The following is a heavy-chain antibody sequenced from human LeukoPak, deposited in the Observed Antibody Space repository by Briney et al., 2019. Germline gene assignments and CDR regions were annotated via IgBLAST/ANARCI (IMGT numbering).Heavy chain of an antibody. Sequence: SETLSLTCAVYGGSFSGYYWSWIRQPPGKGLEWIGEINHSGSTNYNPSLKSRVTISVDTSKNQFSLKLSSVTAADTAVYYCARRRDGSSWQYDDYWGQGTLVTVSS. CDR1: GGSFSGYY. CDR2: INHSGST. CDR3: ARRRDGSSWQYDDY. J-gene: IGHJ4*02. D-gene: IGHD6-13*01. V-gene: IGHV4-34*01.